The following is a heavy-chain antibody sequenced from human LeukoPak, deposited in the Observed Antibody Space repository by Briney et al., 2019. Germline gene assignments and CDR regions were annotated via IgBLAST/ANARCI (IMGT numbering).Heavy chain of an antibody. CDR3: AREHIVVVTAIYNWFDP. Sequence: ASEKVSCTASGYTFTGYYMHWVRQAPGQGLEWMGWINTNSGGTNYAQKFQGRVTMTRDTSISTAYMELSRLRSDDTAVYYCAREHIVVVTAIYNWFDPWGQGTLVTVSS. V-gene: IGHV1-2*02. CDR1: GYTFTGYY. CDR2: INTNSGGT. J-gene: IGHJ5*02. D-gene: IGHD2-21*02.